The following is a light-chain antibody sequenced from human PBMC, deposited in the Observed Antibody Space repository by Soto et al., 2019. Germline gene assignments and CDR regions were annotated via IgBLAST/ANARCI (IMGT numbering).Light chain of an antibody. CDR1: QSISSY. V-gene: IGKV1-39*01. CDR3: QQTYSTPIT. Sequence: DFQMTQSPSSLSASVGDRVTITCRAGQSISSYLIWYHQKPGKAPNLLIYAASSLQSGVPSRFSGSGSGTDFTLTISGLQSEDFATYYCQQTYSTPITFGQGTRLEIK. J-gene: IGKJ5*01. CDR2: AAS.